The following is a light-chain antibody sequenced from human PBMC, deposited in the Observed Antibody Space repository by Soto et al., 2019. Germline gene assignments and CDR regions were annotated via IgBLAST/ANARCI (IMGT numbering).Light chain of an antibody. CDR1: SSDVGGYNY. J-gene: IGLJ2*01. CDR3: SSYTSRSSHVV. V-gene: IGLV2-14*01. Sequence: QSVLTQPASVSESPGQSITISCTGTSSDVGGYNYVSWYQQHPGKAPKLMIYDVSNRPSGVSNRFSGSKSGNTASLTISGLQAEDEADYYCSSYTSRSSHVVFGGGTKLTVL. CDR2: DVS.